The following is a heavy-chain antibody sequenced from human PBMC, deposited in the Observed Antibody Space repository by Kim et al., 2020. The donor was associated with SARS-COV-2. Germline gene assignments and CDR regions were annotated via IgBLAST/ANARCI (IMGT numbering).Heavy chain of an antibody. CDR2: K. D-gene: IGHD6-13*01. J-gene: IGHJ4*02. Sequence: KYYADSLKGRFAIPRDKSKTTLYLQMNSLRAEDTAVYCCASSSSSWVFDYWGQGTLVTVSS. CDR3: ASSSSSWVFDY. V-gene: IGHV3-30*09.